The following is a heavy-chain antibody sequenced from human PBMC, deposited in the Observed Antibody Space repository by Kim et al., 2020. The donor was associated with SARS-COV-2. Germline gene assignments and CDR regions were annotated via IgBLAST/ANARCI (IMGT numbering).Heavy chain of an antibody. Sequence: SETLSLTCTVSGGSISSYYWSWIRQPPGKGLEWIGYIYYSGSTNYNPSLKSRVTISVDTSKNQFSLKLSSVTAADTAVYYCARDQSGGTSWFVGNWFDPWGQGTLVTVSS. D-gene: IGHD2-2*01. V-gene: IGHV4-59*13. CDR1: GGSISSYY. CDR3: ARDQSGGTSWFVGNWFDP. CDR2: IYYSGST. J-gene: IGHJ5*02.